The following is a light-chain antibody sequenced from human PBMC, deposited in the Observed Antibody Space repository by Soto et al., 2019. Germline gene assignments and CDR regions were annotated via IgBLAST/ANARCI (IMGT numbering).Light chain of an antibody. CDR3: QKYNSAPWT. J-gene: IGKJ1*01. CDR2: TAS. CDR1: QGISNY. Sequence: DIQMTQSPSSLSTSVGDRVTITCRASQGISNYLAWYQQKPGKVPKLLIYTASTLQSGVPSRFSGSGSGTDFTLTISSLQPEDVATYYRQKYNSAPWTFGQGTKVEIK. V-gene: IGKV1-27*01.